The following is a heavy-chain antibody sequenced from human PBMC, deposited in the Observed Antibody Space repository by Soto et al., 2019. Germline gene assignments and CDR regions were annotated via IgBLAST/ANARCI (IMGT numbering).Heavy chain of an antibody. CDR2: IYPGDSDA. CDR3: ARSQFDYVWGTSGYFDS. CDR1: GYSFSTHW. J-gene: IGHJ4*02. Sequence: GESLKISCNGSGYSFSTHWVGWVRQMPGKGLEWMGIIYPGDSDARYSPSFKGQVTISVDESTTTAFLQWSSLKASDTAMYFCARSQFDYVWGTSGYFDSWGQGTLVTVSS. V-gene: IGHV5-51*01. D-gene: IGHD3-16*01.